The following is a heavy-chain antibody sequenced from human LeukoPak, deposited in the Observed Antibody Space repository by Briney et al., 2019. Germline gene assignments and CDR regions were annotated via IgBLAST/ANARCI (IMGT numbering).Heavy chain of an antibody. D-gene: IGHD3-9*01. CDR3: ARVRIIYDTLTGYVKSNWYFDL. CDR1: GYTFTSYD. V-gene: IGHV1-8*01. Sequence: ASVKVSCKTSGYTFTSYDINWVRQATGQGLEWMGWMNPNSGNTGYAQKFQGRVTMTRNTSISTAYMELSSLRSEDTAVYYCARVRIIYDTLTGYVKSNWYFDLWGRGTLVTVSS. CDR2: MNPNSGNT. J-gene: IGHJ2*01.